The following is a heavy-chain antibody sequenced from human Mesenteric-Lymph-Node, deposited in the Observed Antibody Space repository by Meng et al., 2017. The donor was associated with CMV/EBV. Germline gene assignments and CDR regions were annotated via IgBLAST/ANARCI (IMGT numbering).Heavy chain of an antibody. V-gene: IGHV3-49*04. CDR3: TRSHLSLGY. CDR1: GFTFSSYW. J-gene: IGHJ4*02. D-gene: IGHD3-3*02. Sequence: GGSLRLSCAASGFTFSSYWMSWVRQAPGKGLEWVGCIRSKAYGGTTEYAASVKGRFTISRDDSKSIAYLQMNSLKTEDTAVYYCTRSHLSLGYWGQGALVTVSS. CDR2: IRSKAYGGTT.